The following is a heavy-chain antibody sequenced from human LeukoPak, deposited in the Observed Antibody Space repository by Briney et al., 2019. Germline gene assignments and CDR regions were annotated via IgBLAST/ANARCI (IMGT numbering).Heavy chain of an antibody. V-gene: IGHV4-30-4*08. D-gene: IGHD3-22*01. CDR1: GGSISSGDYY. CDR2: IYYSGST. Sequence: PSETLSLTCTVSGGSISSGDYYWSWIRQPPGKGLEWNGYIYYSGSTYYNPSLKSRVTISVDTSKNQFSLKLSSVTAADTAVYYCARHWDYDRTSSDAFDIWGQGTIVTVSS. CDR3: ARHWDYDRTSSDAFDI. J-gene: IGHJ3*02.